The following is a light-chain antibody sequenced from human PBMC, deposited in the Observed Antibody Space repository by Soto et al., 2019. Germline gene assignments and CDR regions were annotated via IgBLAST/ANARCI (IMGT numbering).Light chain of an antibody. J-gene: IGKJ1*01. Sequence: IVLTQSPGTLSLSPGGRATLSCRASQSVSRNYVAWYQQKPGQAPRLLIYGASNRATGIPDRFSGSGSGTDFTLTISRLEPEDFAVYYCQQYGSSGTFGQGTKVDIK. CDR2: GAS. CDR3: QQYGSSGT. CDR1: QSVSRNY. V-gene: IGKV3-20*01.